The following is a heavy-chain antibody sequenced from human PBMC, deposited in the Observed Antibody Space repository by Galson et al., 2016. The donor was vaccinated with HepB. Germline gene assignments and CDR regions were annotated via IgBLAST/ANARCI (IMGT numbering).Heavy chain of an antibody. D-gene: IGHD1-14*01. V-gene: IGHV3-13*01. CDR1: GFTFSRYD. CDR2: IGTAGET. J-gene: IGHJ6*02. Sequence: SLRLSCAASGFTFSRYDMHWVRHVTGKGLEWVSAIGTAGETYYPCSVKGRFTISRENAKNSLYLQMNSLRDEDTAVYYCARDGGGTGGYYYYAMDVWGQGTTVTVSS. CDR3: ARDGGGTGGYYYYAMDV.